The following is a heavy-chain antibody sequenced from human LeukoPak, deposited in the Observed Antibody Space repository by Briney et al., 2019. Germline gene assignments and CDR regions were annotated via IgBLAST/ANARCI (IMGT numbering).Heavy chain of an antibody. CDR2: IYHSGST. CDR1: GGSISSSNW. J-gene: IGHJ6*04. D-gene: IGHD3-10*01. V-gene: IGHV4-4*02. CDR3: ARDSGSGSYYGMDV. Sequence: PSETLSLTCAVSGGSISSSNWWSWVSQPPGKGLEWIGEIYHSGSTNYNPSLKSRVTISVDKSKNQFSLKLSSVTAADTAVYYCARDSGSGSYYGMDVWGKGTTVTVSS.